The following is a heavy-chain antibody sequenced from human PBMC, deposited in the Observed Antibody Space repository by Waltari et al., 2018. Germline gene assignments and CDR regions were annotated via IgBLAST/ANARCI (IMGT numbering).Heavy chain of an antibody. D-gene: IGHD6-13*01. CDR2: IYNDGTT. CDR3: ARHLVLGQQLVYYFDY. Sequence: QLQLQESGPGLVKPSETLSLSCNVPGASISAGSYYWGWIRQPPGKGLEWIGSIYNDGTTHYSPSLKSRVSISLDASNNHISLQLASVTAADTAVYYCARHLVLGQQLVYYFDYWGQGTLVTVSS. CDR1: GASISAGSYY. V-gene: IGHV4-39*01. J-gene: IGHJ4*02.